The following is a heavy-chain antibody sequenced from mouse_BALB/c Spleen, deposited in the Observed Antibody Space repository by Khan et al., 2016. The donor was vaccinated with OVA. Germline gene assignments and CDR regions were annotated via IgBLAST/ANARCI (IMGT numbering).Heavy chain of an antibody. Sequence: QVQLQQPGAELVRPGASVKLSCEASGYTFTNYWVNWIKQSPEQGLEWIGRIDPYDSETHYNQNFKDKAILTVDKSSSTVYMQLSSLTSEDSAVYFWARNPFAYWGQGTLVTVSA. CDR3: ARNPFAY. CDR2: IDPYDSET. V-gene: IGHV1-52*01. CDR1: GYTFTNYW. J-gene: IGHJ3*01.